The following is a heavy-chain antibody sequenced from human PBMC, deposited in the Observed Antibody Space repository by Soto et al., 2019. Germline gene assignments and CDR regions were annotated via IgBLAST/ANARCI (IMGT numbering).Heavy chain of an antibody. Sequence: SETLSLTCAIYGGSFSGYYWNWIRQPPGTGLAWIGEINHSGSTKYNPSLKSRVTISVDTSKNQYSLNLSSVTAAATAVYYCARSNSAIVVDYWGQGTLVTVSS. CDR1: GGSFSGYY. V-gene: IGHV4-34*01. CDR2: INHSGST. J-gene: IGHJ4*02. CDR3: ARSNSAIVVDY. D-gene: IGHD3-22*01.